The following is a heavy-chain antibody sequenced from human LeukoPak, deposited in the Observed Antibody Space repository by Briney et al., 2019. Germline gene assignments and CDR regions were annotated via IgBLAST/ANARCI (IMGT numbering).Heavy chain of an antibody. CDR2: TYYRSKWYN. CDR3: ARGGSYWQWLTLGAFDI. V-gene: IGHV6-1*01. D-gene: IGHD6-19*01. Sequence: SQTLSLTCAISGDSVSSNSAAWHWIRQSPSRGLEWLGRTYYRSKWYNDYAVSVKSRITINPDTSKNQFSLQLNSVTPEDTAVYYCARGGSYWQWLTLGAFDIWGQGTMVTVSS. CDR1: GDSVSSNSAA. J-gene: IGHJ3*02.